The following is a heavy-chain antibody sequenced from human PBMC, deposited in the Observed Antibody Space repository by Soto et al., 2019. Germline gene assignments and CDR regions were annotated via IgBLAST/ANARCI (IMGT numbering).Heavy chain of an antibody. J-gene: IGHJ4*02. D-gene: IGHD3-10*01. CDR2: IYYSGSS. CDR3: ARAMVRGVIITFPLFDY. CDR1: GGSVSSGSYY. V-gene: IGHV4-61*01. Sequence: QVQLQESGPGLVKPSETLSLTCTVSGGSVSSGSYYWSWIRQPPGKGLEWIGYIYYSGSSNYNPSLKSRVTISVDTSKNQCSRKLSSVTAADTAVYYCARAMVRGVIITFPLFDYWGQGTLVTVSS.